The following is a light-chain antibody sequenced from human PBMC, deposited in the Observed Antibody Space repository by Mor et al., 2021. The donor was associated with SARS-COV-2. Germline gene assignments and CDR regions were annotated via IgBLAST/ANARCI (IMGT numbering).Light chain of an antibody. J-gene: IGLJ1*01. CDR3: QVWDSSSVV. V-gene: IGLV3-9*02. CDR2: RDD. Sequence: VLVIYRDDKRPSRIPDRFSGSNSGNTATLTISRVQVGDEADYYCQVWDSSSVVFGAGTKVTVL.